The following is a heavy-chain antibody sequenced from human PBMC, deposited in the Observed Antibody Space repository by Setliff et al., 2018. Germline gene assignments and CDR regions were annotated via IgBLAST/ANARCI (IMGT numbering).Heavy chain of an antibody. CDR1: GGSISSGDHY. CDR3: ARSGDYGSGRLSP. Sequence: SETLSLTCTVSGGSISSGDHYWSWIRQPAGKGLEWIGRIHASGSANYNPSLKSRVTISLDTSNNQFSLKLSSVTAAETAMYYCARSGDYGSGRLSPWGQGTLVTVSS. V-gene: IGHV4-61*02. J-gene: IGHJ5*02. CDR2: IHASGSA. D-gene: IGHD3-10*01.